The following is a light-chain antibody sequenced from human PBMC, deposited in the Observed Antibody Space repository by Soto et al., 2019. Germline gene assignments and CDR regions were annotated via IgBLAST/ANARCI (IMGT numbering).Light chain of an antibody. CDR3: QSYDSRLSGWV. V-gene: IGLV1-40*01. CDR2: GNS. CDR1: SSNIGAGYD. Sequence: QSVLTQPPSVSGAPGQRVTISCTESSSNIGAGYDVHWYQQLPGTAPKLLIYGNSNRPSGVPDRFSGSKSGSSASLDITGLQAEDEANYYCQSYDSRLSGWVFGGGTKVTVL. J-gene: IGLJ3*02.